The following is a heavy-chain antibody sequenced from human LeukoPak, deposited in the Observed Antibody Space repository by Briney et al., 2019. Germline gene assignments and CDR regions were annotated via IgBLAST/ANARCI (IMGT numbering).Heavy chain of an antibody. D-gene: IGHD6-13*01. V-gene: IGHV4-34*01. CDR1: VGSFSGYY. Sequence: SETLSLTCAVYVGSFSGYYWTWIRQSPGKGLEWIGDINQSGTTNYNASLKSRVTISVDTSKNQFSLKLTSVTAADTAVYYCARELVRRYFDYWGQGTLVTVSS. CDR2: INQSGTT. CDR3: ARELVRRYFDY. J-gene: IGHJ4*02.